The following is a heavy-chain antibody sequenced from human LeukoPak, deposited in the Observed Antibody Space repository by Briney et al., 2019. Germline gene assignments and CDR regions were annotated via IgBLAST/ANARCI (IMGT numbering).Heavy chain of an antibody. CDR3: ARHSSSWFFDY. V-gene: IGHV4-59*08. CDR1: GGSISSYY. Sequence: SETLSLTCTVSGGSISSYYWSWIRQPPGKGLEWIGYIYYSGSTNYNPSLKSRVTISVDTPKNQFSLKLSSVTAADTAVYYCARHSSSWFFDYWGQGTLVTVSS. D-gene: IGHD6-13*01. CDR2: IYYSGST. J-gene: IGHJ4*02.